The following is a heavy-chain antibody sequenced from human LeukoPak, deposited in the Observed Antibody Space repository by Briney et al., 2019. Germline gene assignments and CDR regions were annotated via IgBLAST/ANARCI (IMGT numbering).Heavy chain of an antibody. D-gene: IGHD3-16*01. Sequence: PGGSLRLSCVASGITLSTYGMNWVRQAPGKGLEWVANIKPGGGERYYVDSVKGRFTTSRDNAKNSVDLQMNSLRVEDTAVYYCMRGGGDYWGQGTLVTVSS. CDR2: IKPGGGER. CDR1: GITLSTYG. CDR3: MRGGGDY. J-gene: IGHJ4*02. V-gene: IGHV3-7*01.